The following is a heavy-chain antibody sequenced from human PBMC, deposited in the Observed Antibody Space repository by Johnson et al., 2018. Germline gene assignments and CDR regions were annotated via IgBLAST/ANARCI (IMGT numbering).Heavy chain of an antibody. CDR2: ISYDGINK. Sequence: QVQLQQSGGGVVQPGRSLRLSCAASGFTFNSYGMHWVRQAPGKGLEWVAVISYDGINKYYADSVKGRFTISRDNSKNTLYLQMNSLRAEDTAVYYCARDLLVGATDLFQHWGQGTLVTVSS. CDR1: GFTFNSYG. CDR3: ARDLLVGATDLFQH. J-gene: IGHJ1*01. V-gene: IGHV3-30*03. D-gene: IGHD1-26*01.